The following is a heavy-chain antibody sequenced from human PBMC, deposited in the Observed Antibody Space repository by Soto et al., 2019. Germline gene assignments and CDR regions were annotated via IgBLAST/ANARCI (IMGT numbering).Heavy chain of an antibody. V-gene: IGHV3-23*01. CDR2: ISGSGGST. D-gene: IGHD2-2*01. CDR3: AKVSRGIGLVPAALN. CDR1: GHTFHSYA. Sequence: EVQLLGSGGGLVQPGGSLRLSCVASGHTFHSYAMSWVRQAPGKGLEWVSVISGSGGSTYYADSVRGRFTISRDDSKNTLYLQMNSLRAEDTAVYYCAKVSRGIGLVPAALNWGQGTLVTVSS. J-gene: IGHJ4*02.